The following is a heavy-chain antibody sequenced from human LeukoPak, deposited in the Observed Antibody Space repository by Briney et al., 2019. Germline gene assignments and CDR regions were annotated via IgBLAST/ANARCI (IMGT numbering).Heavy chain of an antibody. V-gene: IGHV3-23*01. J-gene: IGHJ5*02. CDR1: RFTFSSYA. Sequence: PGGSLRLSCAASRFTFSSYAMSWVRQAPGKGLEWVSAISGSVDSTYYTDSVKGRFTISRDNSKNTLYLQMNSLRVEDTAVYYCSGSSAENWFDPWGQGTLVTVSS. CDR2: ISGSVDST. CDR3: SGSSAENWFDP. D-gene: IGHD6-6*01.